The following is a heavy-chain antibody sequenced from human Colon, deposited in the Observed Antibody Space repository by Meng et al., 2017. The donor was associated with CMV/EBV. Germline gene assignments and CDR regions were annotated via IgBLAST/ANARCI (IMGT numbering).Heavy chain of an antibody. CDR3: ARASVASYDGHCYYLDS. CDR1: GDSIAISSYY. J-gene: IGHJ4*02. D-gene: IGHD2-21*02. CDR2: SYYSGSA. Sequence: QLQLQESGPGLVKPSQTLSLTCSVSGDSIAISSYYWGWIRQPPGKGLEWIGSSYYSGSAFYNPSLKSRVTISVDTSKNQFSLKLNSVTAADTAIYYCARASVASYDGHCYYLDSWGQGTLVTVSS. V-gene: IGHV4-39*07.